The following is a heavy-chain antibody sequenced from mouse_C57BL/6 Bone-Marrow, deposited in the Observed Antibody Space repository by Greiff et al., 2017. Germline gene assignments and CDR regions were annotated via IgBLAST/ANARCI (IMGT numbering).Heavy chain of an antibody. CDR3: AGSNYEGDY. D-gene: IGHD2-5*01. J-gene: IGHJ2*01. CDR1: GYTFTSYW. CDR2: IDPSDSYT. V-gene: IGHV1-50*01. Sequence: QVQLQQPGAELVKPGASVKLSCKASGYTFTSYWMQWVQQRPGQGLEWIGEIDPSDSYTNYNQKFKGKATLTVDTSSSTAYMQLSSLTSEDSAVYYCAGSNYEGDYWGQGTTLTVSS.